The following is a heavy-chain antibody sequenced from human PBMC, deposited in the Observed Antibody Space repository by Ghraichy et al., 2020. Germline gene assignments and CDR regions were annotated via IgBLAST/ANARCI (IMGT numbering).Heavy chain of an antibody. J-gene: IGHJ4*02. CDR3: AREGGRYSSGWYGINFDY. CDR2: IIPILGIA. CDR1: GGTFSSYA. D-gene: IGHD6-19*01. Sequence: SVKVSCKASGGTFSSYAISWVRQAPGQGLEWMGRIIPILGIANYAQKFQGRVTITADKSTSTAYMELSSLRSEDTAVYYCAREGGRYSSGWYGINFDYWGQGTLVTVSP. V-gene: IGHV1-69*04.